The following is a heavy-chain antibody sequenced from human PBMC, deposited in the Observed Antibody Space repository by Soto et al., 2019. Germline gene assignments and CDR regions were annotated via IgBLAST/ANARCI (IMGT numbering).Heavy chain of an antibody. CDR2: IIPIFGTA. V-gene: IGHV1-69*13. CDR1: GGTLSSYA. Sequence: SVKVSCKASGGTLSSYAISWVRQAPGQGLERMGGIIPIFGTARYAQKFQGRVTITAEESTSTAYMDLSSLRSEDKAVYYCARDTSEFDYYDSSGYFPPGMDVWGRGTTVTVSS. CDR3: ARDTSEFDYYDSSGYFPPGMDV. J-gene: IGHJ6*02. D-gene: IGHD3-22*01.